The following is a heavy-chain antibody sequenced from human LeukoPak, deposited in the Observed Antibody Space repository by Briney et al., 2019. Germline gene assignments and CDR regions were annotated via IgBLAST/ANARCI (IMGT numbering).Heavy chain of an antibody. CDR3: ARDDSDTAMVLLNY. CDR2: ISSSSSYI. V-gene: IGHV3-21*01. CDR1: GFTFSSYS. Sequence: GGSLRLSCAASGFTFSSYSMNWVRQAPGKGLEWVSSISSSSSYIYYADSVKGRFTISRDNAKNSLYLQMNSLRAEDTAVYHCARDDSDTAMVLLNYWGQGTLVTVSS. D-gene: IGHD5-18*01. J-gene: IGHJ4*02.